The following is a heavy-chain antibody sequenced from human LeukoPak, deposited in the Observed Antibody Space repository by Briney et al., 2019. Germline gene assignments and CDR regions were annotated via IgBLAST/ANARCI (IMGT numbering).Heavy chain of an antibody. CDR2: IYYSGST. V-gene: IGHV4-39*07. D-gene: IGHD1-1*01. CDR1: GGSISSSSYY. CDR3: ARFVREGWNDAFDI. Sequence: KPSETLSLTCTVSGGSISSSSYYWGWIRQPPGKGLEWIGSIYYSGSTNYNPSLKSRVTISVDTSKNQFSLKLSSVTAADTAVYYCARFVREGWNDAFDIWGQGTMVTVSS. J-gene: IGHJ3*02.